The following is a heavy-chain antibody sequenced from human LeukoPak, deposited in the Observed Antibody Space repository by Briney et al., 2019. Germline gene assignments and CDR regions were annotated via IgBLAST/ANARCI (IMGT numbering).Heavy chain of an antibody. D-gene: IGHD3-10*01. V-gene: IGHV1-8*01. J-gene: IGHJ4*02. CDR2: VNPDSGNT. CDR1: GYTFTNYD. Sequence: GASVKVSCKASGYTFTNYDINWVRQATGQGLEWMGWVNPDSGNTGYAQKFQGRVTMTRNTSISTAYMELSSLRSDDTAVYYCARDRWYGSGSYYIWDWGQGTLVTVSS. CDR3: ARDRWYGSGSYYIWD.